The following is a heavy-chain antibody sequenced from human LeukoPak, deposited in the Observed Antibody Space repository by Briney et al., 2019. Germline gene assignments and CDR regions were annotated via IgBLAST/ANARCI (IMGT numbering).Heavy chain of an antibody. CDR3: ARLQLRHCSRTSCANEFDY. CDR1: GVSFNGFH. V-gene: IGHV4-34*01. D-gene: IGHD2-2*01. J-gene: IGHJ4*02. Sequence: SETLSLTCAVYGVSFNGFHWNWIRQAPGKGLEWIGDINHSGSTNYNPSLTSRVTISVDPSKNQFSLNLSSVTAADTAVYYCARLQLRHCSRTSCANEFDYWGQGTLVTVSS. CDR2: INHSGST.